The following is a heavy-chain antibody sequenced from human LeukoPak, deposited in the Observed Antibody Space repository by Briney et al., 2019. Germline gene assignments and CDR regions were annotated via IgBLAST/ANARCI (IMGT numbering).Heavy chain of an antibody. V-gene: IGHV1-24*01. D-gene: IGHD5-24*01. CDR1: GYTLTELS. J-gene: IGHJ4*02. Sequence: ASVKVSCKVSGYTLTELSMHWVRQAPGKGLEWMGGFDPEDGETIYAQKFQGRVTMTEDTSTDTAYMELSSLRAEDTAVYYCARDETRARCFDYWGQGTLVTVSS. CDR2: FDPEDGET. CDR3: ARDETRARCFDY.